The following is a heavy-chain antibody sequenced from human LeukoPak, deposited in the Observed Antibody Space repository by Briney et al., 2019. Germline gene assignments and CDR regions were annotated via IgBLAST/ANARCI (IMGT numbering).Heavy chain of an antibody. CDR2: ISAYNGNT. J-gene: IGHJ6*02. CDR3: ARERITMVRGLFYGMDV. CDR1: GYTFTSYG. Sequence: ASVKVPCKASGYTFTSYGISWVRQAPGQGLEWMGWISAYNGNTNYAQKLQGRVTMTTDTSTSTAYMELRSLRSDDTAVYYCARERITMVRGLFYGMDVWGQGTTVTVSS. D-gene: IGHD3-10*01. V-gene: IGHV1-18*01.